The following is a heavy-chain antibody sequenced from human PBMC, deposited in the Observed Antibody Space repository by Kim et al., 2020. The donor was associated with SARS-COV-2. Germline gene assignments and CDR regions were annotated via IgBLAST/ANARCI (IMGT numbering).Heavy chain of an antibody. CDR3: ARDSSGWYYFDY. D-gene: IGHD6-19*01. V-gene: IGHV3-66*01. J-gene: IGHJ4*02. Sequence: YYADSVKGRFTISRDNSKNTLYLQMNSLRAEDTAVYYCARDSSGWYYFDYWGQGILVTVSS.